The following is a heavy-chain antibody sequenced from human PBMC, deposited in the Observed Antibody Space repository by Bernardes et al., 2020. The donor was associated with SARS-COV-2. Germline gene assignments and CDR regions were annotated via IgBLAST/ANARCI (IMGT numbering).Heavy chain of an antibody. CDR1: GYTFTGYY. CDR2: INPNSGGT. CDR3: ARDRVLWFGEETGYYYGMDV. Sequence: ASVKVSCKASGYTFTGYYMHWVRQAPGQGRAWMGWINPNSGGTNYAQKFQGWVTMTRDTSISTDYMELSRLRSDDTAVYYFARDRVLWFGEETGYYYGMDVWGQGTTVTVSS. V-gene: IGHV1-2*04. D-gene: IGHD3-10*01. J-gene: IGHJ6*02.